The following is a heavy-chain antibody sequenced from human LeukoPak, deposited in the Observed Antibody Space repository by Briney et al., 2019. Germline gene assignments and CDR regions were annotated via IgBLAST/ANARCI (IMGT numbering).Heavy chain of an antibody. J-gene: IGHJ4*02. V-gene: IGHV3-23*01. Sequence: PGGSLRLSCAASGFTFSSYAMSWVRQAPGKGLEWVSAISDSGGSTYYADSVKGRFTISRDNSKNTLYLQMNSLRAEDTAVYYCAKGLIFSPPIVVVPAAPGDYWGQGTLVTVSS. D-gene: IGHD2-2*01. CDR1: GFTFSSYA. CDR3: AKGLIFSPPIVVVPAAPGDY. CDR2: ISDSGGST.